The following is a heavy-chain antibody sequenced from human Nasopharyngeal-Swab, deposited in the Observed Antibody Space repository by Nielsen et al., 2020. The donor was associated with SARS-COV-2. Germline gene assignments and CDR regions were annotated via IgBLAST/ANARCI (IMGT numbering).Heavy chain of an antibody. CDR1: GYTFTRYG. CDR3: ASGGYYDSSGYFPDF. CDR2: ISAHNGNT. J-gene: IGHJ3*01. Sequence: ASVKVSCQASGYTFTRYGINWVRQAPGQGLEWMGWISAHNGNTKYQQKLQGRVTMTTDTSTSTAYMELRSLRSDDTAVYYCASGGYYDSSGYFPDFWGQGTMVTVSS. D-gene: IGHD3-22*01. V-gene: IGHV1-18*04.